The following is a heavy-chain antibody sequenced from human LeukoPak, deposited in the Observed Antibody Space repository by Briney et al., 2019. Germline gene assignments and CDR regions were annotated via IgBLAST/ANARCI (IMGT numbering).Heavy chain of an antibody. CDR2: IKQDGSEK. CDR1: GFTFSSYS. CDR3: ARRPYMDV. V-gene: IGHV3-7*03. J-gene: IGHJ6*04. Sequence: GGSLRLSCAASGFTFSSYSMNWVRQAPGKGLEWVANIKQDGSEKYYVDSVKGRFTISRDNAKNSLYLQMNSLRAEDTAVYYCARRPYMDVWGKGTTVTVSS.